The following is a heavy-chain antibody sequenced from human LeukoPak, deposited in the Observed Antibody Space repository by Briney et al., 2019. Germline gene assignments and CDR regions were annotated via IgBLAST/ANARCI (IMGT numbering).Heavy chain of an antibody. Sequence: GGSLRLSCAASGFTFSSYGMHWVRQAPGKGLEWVAVIWYDGSNKYYADSVKGRFTISRDNSKNTLYLQMNSLRAEGTAVYYCANPVRLGELSPYDYWGQGTLVTVSS. J-gene: IGHJ4*02. D-gene: IGHD3-16*02. CDR1: GFTFSSYG. V-gene: IGHV3-33*06. CDR3: ANPVRLGELSPYDY. CDR2: IWYDGSNK.